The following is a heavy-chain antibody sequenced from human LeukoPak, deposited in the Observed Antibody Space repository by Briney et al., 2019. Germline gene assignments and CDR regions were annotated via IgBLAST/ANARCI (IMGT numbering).Heavy chain of an antibody. CDR3: ARLPLSGHAFDI. Sequence: PSETLSLTCTVSGGSISSSSYYWGWIRQPPGKGLEWIGSIYYSGNTYYNPSLKSRVTISVDTSKNQFSLKLSSVTAADTAVYYCARLPLSGHAFDIWGQGTMVTVSS. CDR1: GGSISSSSYY. CDR2: IYYSGNT. V-gene: IGHV4-39*01. J-gene: IGHJ3*02.